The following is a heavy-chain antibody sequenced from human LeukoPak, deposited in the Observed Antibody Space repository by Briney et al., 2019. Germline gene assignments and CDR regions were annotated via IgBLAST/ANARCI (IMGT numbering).Heavy chain of an antibody. V-gene: IGHV1-69*13. CDR3: ARAMVRGVRYFDY. D-gene: IGHD3-10*01. Sequence: ASVKVSCKASGGTFSSYAISWVRQAPGQGLEWMGGIIPIFGTANYAQKFQGRVTITADASTSTAYMELSSLRSEDTAVYYCARAMVRGVRYFDYWGQGTLVTVSS. J-gene: IGHJ4*02. CDR2: IIPIFGTA. CDR1: GGTFSSYA.